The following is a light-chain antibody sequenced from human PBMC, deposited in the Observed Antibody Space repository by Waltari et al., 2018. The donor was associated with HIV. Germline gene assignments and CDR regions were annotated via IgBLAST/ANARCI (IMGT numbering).Light chain of an antibody. Sequence: QSALTQPASVSGSPGQSITISCTGTSSNVGSADLVSWYQQHPGEAPKIIIYEVTKRPSGVSNRFSGSKSGNTASLTISGLQAEDEADYYCCSCPRSGIRYVFGTGTKVTVL. J-gene: IGLJ1*01. CDR1: SSNVGSADL. CDR2: EVT. V-gene: IGLV2-23*02. CDR3: CSCPRSGIRYV.